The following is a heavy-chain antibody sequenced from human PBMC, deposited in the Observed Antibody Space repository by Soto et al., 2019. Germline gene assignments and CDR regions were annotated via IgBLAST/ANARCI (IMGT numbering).Heavy chain of an antibody. Sequence: ASVKVSCKASGYTFTSYYMHWVRQAPGQGLEWMGIINPSDGSTSYAQKFQGRVTMTRDTSTSTVHMELSSLRSEDTAVYYCARGFIEVVPAAIEASDYWGQGTPVTVSS. D-gene: IGHD2-2*01. CDR2: INPSDGST. CDR3: ARGFIEVVPAAIEASDY. J-gene: IGHJ4*02. V-gene: IGHV1-46*03. CDR1: GYTFTSYY.